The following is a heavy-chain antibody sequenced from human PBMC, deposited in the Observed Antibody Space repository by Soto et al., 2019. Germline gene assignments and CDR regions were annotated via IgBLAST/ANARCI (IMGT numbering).Heavy chain of an antibody. CDR2: ISSSSSTI. J-gene: IGHJ4*02. V-gene: IGHV3-48*02. Sequence: GESLKISCAASGFTFSSYSMNWVRQAPGKGLEWVSYISSSSSTIYYADSVKGRFTISRDNAKNSLYLQMNSLRDEDTAVYYCARDSSRWLQNYGGDFDYWGQGTLVTVSS. CDR3: ARDSSRWLQNYGGDFDY. CDR1: GFTFSSYS. D-gene: IGHD2-21*01.